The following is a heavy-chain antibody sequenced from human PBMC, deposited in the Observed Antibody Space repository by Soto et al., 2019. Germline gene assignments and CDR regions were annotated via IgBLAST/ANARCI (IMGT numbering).Heavy chain of an antibody. CDR1: SGSISSGGYS. J-gene: IGHJ5*02. D-gene: IGHD2-2*01. Sequence: SETLSLTCAVSSGSISSGGYSWSWIRQPPGKGLEWIGYIYHSGSTYYNPSLKSRVTISVDRSKNQFSLKLSSVTAAGTAVYYCARVPDRWGQGTLVTVSS. V-gene: IGHV4-30-2*01. CDR3: ARVPDR. CDR2: IYHSGST.